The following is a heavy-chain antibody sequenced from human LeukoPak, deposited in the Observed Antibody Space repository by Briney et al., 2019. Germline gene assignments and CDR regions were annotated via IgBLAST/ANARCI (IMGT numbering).Heavy chain of an antibody. CDR3: ARGWHSSSYYYSMDV. Sequence: SVKVSCKASGGTFSSYAISWVRQPPGQGLEWMGGIIPIFGTANYAQKFQGRVTITTDESTSTAYMELSSLRSEDTAVYYCARGWHSSSYYYSMDVWGKGTTVTVSS. V-gene: IGHV1-69*05. D-gene: IGHD6-6*01. J-gene: IGHJ6*03. CDR2: IIPIFGTA. CDR1: GGTFSSYA.